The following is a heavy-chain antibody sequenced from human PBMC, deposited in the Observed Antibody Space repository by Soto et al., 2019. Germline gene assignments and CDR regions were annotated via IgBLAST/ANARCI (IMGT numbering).Heavy chain of an antibody. CDR1: GFTFTTNA. CDR2: ISGSGGST. Sequence: GSLRLSCAASGFTFTTNAMSWVRQAPGKWLEWVSAISGSGGSTFYVDSVKGRFTISRDNSKITLYLQMNSLRAEDTAVYYCARSLRGIIIDFDDWGQGTQVTVSS. J-gene: IGHJ4*02. CDR3: ARSLRGIIIDFDD. D-gene: IGHD3-10*01. V-gene: IGHV3-23*01.